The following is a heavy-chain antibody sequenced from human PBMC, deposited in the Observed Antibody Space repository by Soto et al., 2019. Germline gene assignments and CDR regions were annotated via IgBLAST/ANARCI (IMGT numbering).Heavy chain of an antibody. J-gene: IGHJ3*02. CDR1: GFTFGDYA. D-gene: IGHD3-3*01. CDR2: IRSKAYGGTT. V-gene: IGHV3-49*03. CDR3: TRDLGPTYYDFWSGYYLSATDAFDI. Sequence: PGGSLRLSCTASGFTFGDYAMSWFRQAPGKGLEWVGFIRSKAYGGTTEYAASVKGRFTISRDDSKSIAYLQMNSLKTEDTAVYYCTRDLGPTYYDFWSGYYLSATDAFDIWGQGTMVTVSS.